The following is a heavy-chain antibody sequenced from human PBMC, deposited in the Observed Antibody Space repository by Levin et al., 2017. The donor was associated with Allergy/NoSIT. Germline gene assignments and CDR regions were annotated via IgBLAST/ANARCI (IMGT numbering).Heavy chain of an antibody. V-gene: IGHV5-51*01. CDR3: ARRGTRDYYYYMDV. CDR1: GYSFTSYW. CDR2: IYPGDSDT. Sequence: GGSLRLSCQGSGYSFTSYWIGCVRQMPGKGLEWMGIIYPGDSDTRYSPSFQGQVTISADKSISTAYLQWSSLKASGTAIYYCARRGTRDYYYYMDVWGKGTTVTVSS. J-gene: IGHJ6*03. D-gene: IGHD1-1*01.